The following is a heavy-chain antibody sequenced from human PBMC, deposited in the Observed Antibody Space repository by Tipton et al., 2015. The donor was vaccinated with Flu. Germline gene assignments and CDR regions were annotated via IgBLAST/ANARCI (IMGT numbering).Heavy chain of an antibody. CDR2: VWFDGSNK. J-gene: IGHJ4*02. CDR3: AREFSEYYFDY. CDR1: GFTFGSYG. Sequence: SLRLSCATSGFTFGSYGMHWVRQAPGKGLEWVAYVWFDGSNKQYADSVKGRFTISRDNSKNTLYLQMNTLRAEDAAVYYCAREFSEYYFDYWGQGTQVTVSA. V-gene: IGHV3-33*01.